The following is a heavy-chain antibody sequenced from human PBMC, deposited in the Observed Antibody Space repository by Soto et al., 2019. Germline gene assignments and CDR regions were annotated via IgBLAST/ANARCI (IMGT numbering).Heavy chain of an antibody. D-gene: IGHD3-16*01. J-gene: IGHJ4*02. CDR1: GFTFSSYA. Sequence: QVQLVESGGGVVQPGRSLRLSCAASGFTFSSYAMHWVRQAPGQGLEWVAIRSNDGSNKYYAASVKGRFTISRDNSKNTLTLQMHSLRGKDTAVYYVARDKGGDIDYWCQGALVTVSS. V-gene: IGHV3-30*04. CDR2: RSNDGSNK. CDR3: ARDKGGDIDY.